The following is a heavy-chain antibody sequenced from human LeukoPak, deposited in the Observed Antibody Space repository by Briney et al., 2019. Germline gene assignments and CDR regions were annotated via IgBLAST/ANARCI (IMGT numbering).Heavy chain of an antibody. Sequence: PGRSLRLSCEVSGFTISNHGMHWVRQAPGKGLEWVAMTSHDGNAEYYADSVKGRLTISRDNSKNTLYLQMNSLTTEDTATYYCAKDWGANNWYNWFDPWGQGTQVTVSS. V-gene: IGHV3-30*18. CDR1: GFTISNHG. CDR3: AKDWGANNWYNWFDP. D-gene: IGHD1-20*01. CDR2: TSHDGNAE. J-gene: IGHJ5*02.